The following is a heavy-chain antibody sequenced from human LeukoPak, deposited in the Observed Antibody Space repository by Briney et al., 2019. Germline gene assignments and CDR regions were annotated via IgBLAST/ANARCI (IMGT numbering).Heavy chain of an antibody. J-gene: IGHJ4*02. V-gene: IGHV4-59*08. D-gene: IGHD3-10*01. CDR2: IYYTGST. CDR1: GGSINSYY. Sequence: SETLSLTCSVSGGSINSYYWSWIRQSPWNGLEWIGYIYYTGSTNYNPSLKSRVTISVDTSKNQFSLKLNSVTATDTAVYYCARHYGPWGQGTLVTVSS. CDR3: ARHYGP.